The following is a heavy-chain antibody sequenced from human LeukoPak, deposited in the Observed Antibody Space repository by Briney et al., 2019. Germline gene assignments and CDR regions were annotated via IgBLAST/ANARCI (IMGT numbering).Heavy chain of an antibody. V-gene: IGHV3-23*01. CDR1: GFIFSSYA. D-gene: IGHD3-9*01. CDR2: ISGSGGST. Sequence: PGGSLRLSCAASGFIFSSYAMSWVRQAPGKGLEWVSAISGSGGSTYYADSVKGRFTISRDNSKNTLYLQMNSLRAEDTAVYYCAKGGSPFDFDSAFDYWGQGTLVTVSS. J-gene: IGHJ4*02. CDR3: AKGGSPFDFDSAFDY.